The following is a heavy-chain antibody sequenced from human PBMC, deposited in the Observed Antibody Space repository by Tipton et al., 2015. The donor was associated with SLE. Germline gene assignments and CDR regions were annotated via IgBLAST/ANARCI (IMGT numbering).Heavy chain of an antibody. V-gene: IGHV3-23*01. CDR3: AKGGDYSGYDRPFEY. D-gene: IGHD5-12*01. J-gene: IGHJ4*02. CDR2: ISGGGSAT. CDR1: GFTFNTYA. Sequence: SLRLSCVASGFTFNTYAVSWVRQAPGKGLEWVSSISGGGSATHYGDSVKGRFTISRDNSRNTVFLEMSSLRAEDTATYFCAKGGDYSGYDRPFEYWGQGTLVTVSS.